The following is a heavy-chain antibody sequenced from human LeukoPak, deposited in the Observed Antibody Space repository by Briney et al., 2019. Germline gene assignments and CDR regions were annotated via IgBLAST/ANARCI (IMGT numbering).Heavy chain of an antibody. CDR3: AREGLAEDIAAAELRFCGMDV. J-gene: IGHJ6*02. CDR1: GGTFSSYA. Sequence: GASVKVSCKASGGTFSSYAISWVRQAPGQGLEWMGGIIPIFGTANYAQKFQGRVTITADESTSTAYMELSSLRSEDTAVYYCAREGLAEDIAAAELRFCGMDVWGQGTTVTVSS. V-gene: IGHV1-69*01. CDR2: IIPIFGTA. D-gene: IGHD6-13*01.